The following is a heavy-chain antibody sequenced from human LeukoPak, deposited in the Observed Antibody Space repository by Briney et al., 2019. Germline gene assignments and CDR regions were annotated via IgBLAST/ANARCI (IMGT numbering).Heavy chain of an antibody. D-gene: IGHD6-19*01. V-gene: IGHV3-30*19. Sequence: GRSLRLSCAASGFTFRSYGMHWVRQAPGKGLEWVAVISYDGSNKYYADSVKGRFTISRDNSKNTLYLQMNSLRAEDTAVYYCARTGAGWGQGTLVTVSS. CDR3: ARTGAG. CDR2: ISYDGSNK. J-gene: IGHJ4*02. CDR1: GFTFRSYG.